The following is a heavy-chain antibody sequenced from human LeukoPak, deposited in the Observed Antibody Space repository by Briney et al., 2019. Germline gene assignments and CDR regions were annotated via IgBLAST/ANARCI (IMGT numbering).Heavy chain of an antibody. CDR3: ARDLGRYTADY. J-gene: IGHJ4*02. V-gene: IGHV3-21*01. D-gene: IGHD1-26*01. CDR1: GFTFSSYS. CDR2: ISSSSSYR. Sequence: GGSLRLAWAASGFTFSSYSMNWVRQAPGKGLEWVSSISSSSSYRYYAGSVKGRFTISRDNAKNSLYLQMNSLRAEDTAVYYCARDLGRYTADYWGQGTLVTVSS.